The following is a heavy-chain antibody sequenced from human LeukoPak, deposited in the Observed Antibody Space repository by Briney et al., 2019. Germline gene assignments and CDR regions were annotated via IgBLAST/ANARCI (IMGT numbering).Heavy chain of an antibody. V-gene: IGHV3-23*01. CDR2: ISGSGGST. CDR3: AKDLYYYGSGSFMVDY. Sequence: PGGSLRLSYAASGFTFSSYGMSWVRQAPGKGLEWVSAISGSGGSTYYADSVKGRFTISRDNSKNTLYLQMNSLRAEDTAVYYCAKDLYYYGSGSFMVDYWGQGTLVTVSS. CDR1: GFTFSSYG. D-gene: IGHD3-10*01. J-gene: IGHJ4*02.